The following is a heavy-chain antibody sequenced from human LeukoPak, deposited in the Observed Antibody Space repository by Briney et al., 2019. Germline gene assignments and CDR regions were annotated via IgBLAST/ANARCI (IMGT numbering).Heavy chain of an antibody. CDR2: IYSGGST. CDR3: ARGSPYDLTAYYYY. V-gene: IGHV3-53*01. J-gene: IGHJ4*02. D-gene: IGHD3-22*01. CDR1: GGSFSGYY. Sequence: ETLSLTCAVYGGSFSGYYWSWTRQAPGKGLEWVSLIYSGGSTYYADSVKGRFIISRDNSKNTLYLQMNSLRAEDTAVYYCARGSPYDLTAYYYYWGQGTLVTVSS.